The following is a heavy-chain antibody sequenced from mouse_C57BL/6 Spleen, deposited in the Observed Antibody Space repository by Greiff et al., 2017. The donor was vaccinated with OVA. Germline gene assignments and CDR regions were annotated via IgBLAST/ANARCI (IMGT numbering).Heavy chain of an antibody. V-gene: IGHV1-18*01. J-gene: IGHJ4*01. Sequence: EVQLKQSGPELVKPGASVKIPCKASGYTFTDYNMDWVKQSHGKSLEWIGDIYPNNGGTIYNQKFKGKATLTVDKSSSTAYMEHRSLTSEDTTVYYCASDGEGAMDYWGQGTSVTVSS. CDR3: ASDGEGAMDY. D-gene: IGHD2-13*01. CDR2: IYPNNGGT. CDR1: GYTFTDYN.